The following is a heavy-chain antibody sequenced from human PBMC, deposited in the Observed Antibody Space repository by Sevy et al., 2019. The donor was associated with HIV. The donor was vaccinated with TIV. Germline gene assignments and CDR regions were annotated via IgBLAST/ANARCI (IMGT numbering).Heavy chain of an antibody. CDR2: IWYDGSNK. V-gene: IGHV3-33*01. CDR1: GFNLRNYG. J-gene: IGHJ5*02. D-gene: IGHD3-9*01. CDR3: ARAEGRRYFDPSGWFDP. Sequence: GGSLRLSCAASGFNLRNYGMHWVRQAPGKGLEWVAVIWYDGSNKYYGDSVKGRFTISRDNSKNTVYLQMNSLRAEDTDLYYCARAEGRRYFDPSGWFDPWGQGTLVTVSS.